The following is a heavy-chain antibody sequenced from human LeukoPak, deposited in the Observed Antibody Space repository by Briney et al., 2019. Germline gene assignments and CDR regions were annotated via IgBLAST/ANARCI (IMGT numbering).Heavy chain of an antibody. CDR1: GGSIGSSSYY. J-gene: IGHJ4*02. CDR2: IYYSGST. D-gene: IGHD3-3*01. V-gene: IGHV4-39*01. Sequence: SETLSLTCTVSGGSIGSSSYYWGWIRQPPGKGLEWIGSIYYSGSTYYNPSLKSRVTISVDTSKNQFSLKLSSVTAADTAVYYCARAGNTIFGVVISYFDYWGQGTLVTVSS. CDR3: ARAGNTIFGVVISYFDY.